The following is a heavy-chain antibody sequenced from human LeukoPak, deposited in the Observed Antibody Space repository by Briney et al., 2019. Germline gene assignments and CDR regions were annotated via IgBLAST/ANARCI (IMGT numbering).Heavy chain of an antibody. Sequence: GGSLRLSCAASGFTFSSYSMNWVRQAPGKGLEWVSSISSSSSYIYYADSVKGRFTISRDNAKNSLYLQMNSLRAEDTAVYYCATDDREEIGLLPNAPYFDDWGQGTLVTVSS. CDR1: GFTFSSYS. V-gene: IGHV3-21*01. CDR2: ISSSSSYI. D-gene: IGHD1-1*01. J-gene: IGHJ4*02. CDR3: ATDDREEIGLLPNAPYFDD.